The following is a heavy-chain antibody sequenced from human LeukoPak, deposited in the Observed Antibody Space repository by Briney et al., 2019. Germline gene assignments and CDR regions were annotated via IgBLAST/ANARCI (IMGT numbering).Heavy chain of an antibody. D-gene: IGHD4-23*01. CDR1: GYIFTTHI. CDR2: INAGNGDT. Sequence: GASVKVSCKASGYIFTTHIIHWMRQAPGQRLQWMGWINAGNGDTKYSQDFQGRVTITRDTSATTAYMELSSLKFEDMAVYYCAREVYGGTDYWGQGTLITVSS. V-gene: IGHV1-3*03. CDR3: AREVYGGTDY. J-gene: IGHJ4*02.